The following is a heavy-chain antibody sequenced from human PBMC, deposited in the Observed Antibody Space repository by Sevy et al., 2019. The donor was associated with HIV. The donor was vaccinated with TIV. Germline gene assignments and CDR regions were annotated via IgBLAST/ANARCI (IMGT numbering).Heavy chain of an antibody. D-gene: IGHD3-22*01. J-gene: IGHJ6*02. CDR3: ARRGILLRGGDYFYFGLDV. CDR2: IFPGDSDT. V-gene: IGHV5-51*01. Sequence: GESLKISCKGSGYDFSTSWIAWVRQMPGKGLELMGIIFPGDSDTRYSPSVQGQVTISADKSIRTSYLQWRSLKASDTAIYYCARRGILLRGGDYFYFGLDVWGQGTTVTVS. CDR1: GYDFSTSW.